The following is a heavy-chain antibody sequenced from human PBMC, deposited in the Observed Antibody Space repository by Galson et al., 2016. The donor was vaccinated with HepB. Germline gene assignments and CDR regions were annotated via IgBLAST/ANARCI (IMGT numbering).Heavy chain of an antibody. CDR3: ARLRYGGNFDF. CDR1: GDSITNYF. V-gene: IGHV4-59*01. J-gene: IGHJ4*02. D-gene: IGHD4/OR15-4a*01. CDR2: VYSSGST. Sequence: ETLSLTCSVSGDSITNYFWSWIRQPPGKGLEWIGYVYSSGSTIYNPSLQSRVTMSVDTSKNQFSLNLESVTAADTAVFYCARLRYGGNFDFWGEGTLVTVSS.